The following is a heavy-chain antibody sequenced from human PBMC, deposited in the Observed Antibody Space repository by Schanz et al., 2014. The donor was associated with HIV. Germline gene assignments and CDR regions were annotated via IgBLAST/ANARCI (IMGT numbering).Heavy chain of an antibody. CDR2: ISGGGRDK. Sequence: EVRLLESGGGLVQPGGSLRLSCAVSGFTFYNYAMNWVRQAPGKGLEYVATISGGGRDKYYADSVKGRFTISRDNAKNSLYLQMNSLRFADTAVYYCVRGDTGFEYWGQGTLVTVS. D-gene: IGHD5-18*01. V-gene: IGHV3-23*01. CDR3: VRGDTGFEY. CDR1: GFTFYNYA. J-gene: IGHJ4*02.